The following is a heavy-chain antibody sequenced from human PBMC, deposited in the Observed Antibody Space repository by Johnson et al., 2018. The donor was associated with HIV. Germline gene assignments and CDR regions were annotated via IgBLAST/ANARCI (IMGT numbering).Heavy chain of an antibody. CDR2: IRSKSAGGTL. J-gene: IGHJ3*02. CDR1: GMIFSNLW. V-gene: IGHV3-15*01. CDR3: STDHPTAPLIIMNAFDI. D-gene: IGHD3-16*02. Sequence: VQLVESGGGLVKPGGSLRLSCEASGMIFSNLWFNWVRQAPGKGLEWVGRIRSKSAGGTLEYAAPVKGRFTISRDDSRDTLYLQMNSLKTEDTAVYYCSTDHPTAPLIIMNAFDIWGQGTIVTVSS.